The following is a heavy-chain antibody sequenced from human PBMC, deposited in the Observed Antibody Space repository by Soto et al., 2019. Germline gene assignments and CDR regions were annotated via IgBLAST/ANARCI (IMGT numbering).Heavy chain of an antibody. CDR3: AKDPPPSGDYLLSPDAFDI. CDR1: GFTFSSYA. V-gene: IGHV3-23*01. Sequence: EVQLLESGGGLVQPGGSLRLSCAASGFTFSSYAMSWVRQAPGKGLEWVSAISGSGGSTYYADSVKGRFTISRDNSKNPLYLQMNSLRAEDTAVYYCAKDPPPSGDYLLSPDAFDIWGQGTMVTVSS. CDR2: ISGSGGST. J-gene: IGHJ3*02. D-gene: IGHD4-17*01.